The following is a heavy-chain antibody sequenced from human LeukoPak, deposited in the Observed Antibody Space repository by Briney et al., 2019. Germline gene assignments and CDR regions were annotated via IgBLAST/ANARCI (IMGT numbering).Heavy chain of an antibody. Sequence: SETLSLTCTVSGDSISSYYWSWIRQPPGKGLEYIGYIHYSGSTDYNPSLKSRVTMSMDTSKNQFSLKLSSVTAADTAVYFCARYSFSSLNPGPDYWGQGTLVTVSS. J-gene: IGHJ4*02. V-gene: IGHV4-59*01. CDR2: IHYSGST. CDR3: ARYSFSSLNPGPDY. D-gene: IGHD6-6*01. CDR1: GDSISSYY.